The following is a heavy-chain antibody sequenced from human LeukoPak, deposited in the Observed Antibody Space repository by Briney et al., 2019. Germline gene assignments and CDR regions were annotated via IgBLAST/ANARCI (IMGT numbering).Heavy chain of an antibody. V-gene: IGHV3-30*04. CDR2: TLEDGRYQ. J-gene: IGHJ4*02. D-gene: IGHD1-14*01. CDR3: ARVRGGGFRTADS. Sequence: PGGSLRLPCAASGFTFNNYLMHWVRQAPGKGLDWVAVTLEDGRYQSYSDSVKGRFTISRDNSKNTLFLQMNSLKTEDTAVYYCARVRGGGFRTADSWGQGTLVTVSS. CDR1: GFTFNNYL.